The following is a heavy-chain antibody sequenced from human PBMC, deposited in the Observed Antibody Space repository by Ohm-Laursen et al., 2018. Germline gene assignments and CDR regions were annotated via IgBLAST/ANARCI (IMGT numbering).Heavy chain of an antibody. CDR1: GFTFSSYA. CDR3: ARNDSSGYYYEY. CDR2: INHSGST. J-gene: IGHJ4*02. V-gene: IGHV4-34*01. D-gene: IGHD3-22*01. Sequence: ESLRLSCTASGFTFSSYAMSWVRQPPGKGLEWIGEINHSGSTNYNPSLKGRVTISIDTSKNQFSLKLSSVTAADTALYYCARNDSSGYYYEYWGQGTLVTVSS.